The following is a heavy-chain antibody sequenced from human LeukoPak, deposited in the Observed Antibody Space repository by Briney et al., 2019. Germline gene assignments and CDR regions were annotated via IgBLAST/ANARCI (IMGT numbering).Heavy chain of an antibody. CDR2: IYYSGST. CDR1: GGSISSGDYY. J-gene: IGHJ4*02. Sequence: SETLSLTCTVSGGSISSGDYYWSWIRQPPGKGLEWIGYIYYSGSTYYNPSLKSRVTISVDTSKNQFSLKLSSVTAADTAVYYCARYYDYVSGYFDYWGQGTLVTVSS. V-gene: IGHV4-30-4*08. D-gene: IGHD3-16*01. CDR3: ARYYDYVSGYFDY.